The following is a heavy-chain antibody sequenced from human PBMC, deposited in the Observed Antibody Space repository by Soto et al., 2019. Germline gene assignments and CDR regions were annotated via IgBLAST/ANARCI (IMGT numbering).Heavy chain of an antibody. CDR3: ASSSWQGTNYYYGMDV. V-gene: IGHV5-51*01. J-gene: IGHJ6*02. CDR1: GYSFTSYW. Sequence: PGWSLKISCKGSGYSFTSYWIGWVLQMPGKGLEWMGIIYPGDSDTRYSPSFQGRVTISADKSISTAYLQWSSLKASDTAMYHCASSSWQGTNYYYGMDVWGQGTTVTVSS. CDR2: IYPGDSDT. D-gene: IGHD2-2*01.